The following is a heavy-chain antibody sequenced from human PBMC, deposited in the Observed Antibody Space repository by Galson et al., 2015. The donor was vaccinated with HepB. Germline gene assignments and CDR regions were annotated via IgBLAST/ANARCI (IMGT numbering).Heavy chain of an antibody. CDR3: ARDRLGYYGMDV. J-gene: IGHJ6*02. V-gene: IGHV3-48*02. D-gene: IGHD6-19*01. CDR2: ISSSSTTV. CDR1: GFTFSSYS. Sequence: SLRLSCAASGFTFSSYSINWVRQAPGKGLEWISHISSSSTTVYYADSVKGRFTISRDSAKYSLYLQLNSLADEDTAVYYCARDRLGYYGMDVWGQGTTVTVSS.